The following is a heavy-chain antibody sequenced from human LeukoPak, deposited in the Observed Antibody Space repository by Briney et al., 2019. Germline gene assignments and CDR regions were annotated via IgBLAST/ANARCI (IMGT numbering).Heavy chain of an antibody. J-gene: IGHJ6*02. CDR2: INLSGGST. V-gene: IGHV1-46*01. Sequence: ASVKVPCKASGYTFTTYSMHWVRQAPGQGLEWMAIINLSGGSTDYTQKFLGRVTVTRDTSTSTVYMELSSLRSEDTAVYYCVRHNHMDVWGQGTTVTVSS. CDR1: GYTFTTYS. CDR3: VRHNHMDV.